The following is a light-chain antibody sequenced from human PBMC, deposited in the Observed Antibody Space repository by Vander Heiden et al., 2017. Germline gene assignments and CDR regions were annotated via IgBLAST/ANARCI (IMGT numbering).Light chain of an antibody. V-gene: IGKV3-20*01. CDR2: GAS. CDR1: QSVSSSY. CDR3: QQYCSSPHT. Sequence: EIGLTQSPRTLSLSPGERATLSCRASQSVSSSYLACHQQKPGQAPRLLIYGASSTATGIPDRFSGRGSGTDFTLTISILEPEDFAVYYSQQYCSSPHTFGGGTKVEIK. J-gene: IGKJ4*01.